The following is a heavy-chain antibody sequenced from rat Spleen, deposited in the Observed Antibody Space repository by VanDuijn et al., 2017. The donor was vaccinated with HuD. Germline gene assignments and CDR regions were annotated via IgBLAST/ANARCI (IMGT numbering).Heavy chain of an antibody. CDR3: ARTFDYFDY. CDR2: ISYDGGST. Sequence: EVQLVESGGGLVQPGRSLKLSCAASGFTFSDYYMAWVRQAPTKGLEWVASISYDGGSTYYRDSVKGRFTISRDNAKSSLYLQMDSLRSEDTATYYCARTFDYFDYWGQGVMVTVSS. V-gene: IGHV5-20*01. CDR1: GFTFSDYY. J-gene: IGHJ2*01.